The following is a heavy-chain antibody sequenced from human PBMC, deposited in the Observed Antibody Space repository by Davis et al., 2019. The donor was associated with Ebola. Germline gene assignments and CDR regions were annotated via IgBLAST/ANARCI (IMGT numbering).Heavy chain of an antibody. V-gene: IGHV3-23*01. CDR3: ARDDNSLFTYYFDY. CDR2: ISGNGGTT. D-gene: IGHD1-1*01. CDR1: GFTFVNYA. J-gene: IGHJ4*02. Sequence: PGGSLRLSCAASGFTFVNYAMSWVRQAPGKGLEWVSTISGNGGTTFYADSVRGRFTISRDNAKNSLYLQMNSLRAEDTAVYYCARDDNSLFTYYFDYWGQGTLVTVPS.